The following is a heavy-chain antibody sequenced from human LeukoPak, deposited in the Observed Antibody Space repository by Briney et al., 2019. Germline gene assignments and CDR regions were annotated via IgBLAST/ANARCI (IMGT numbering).Heavy chain of an antibody. CDR3: AGASPHYTNSPNDWFDP. CDR1: GGSISSGGYY. CDR2: IYYSGST. V-gene: IGHV4-61*08. D-gene: IGHD4-11*01. J-gene: IGHJ5*02. Sequence: PSETLSLTCTVSGGSISSGGYYWSWIRQPPGKGLEWIGYIYYSGSTNYNPSLKSRVTISVNTSENQFSLKLSSVTAADTAVYYCAGASPHYTNSPNDWFDPWGQGTLVTVSS.